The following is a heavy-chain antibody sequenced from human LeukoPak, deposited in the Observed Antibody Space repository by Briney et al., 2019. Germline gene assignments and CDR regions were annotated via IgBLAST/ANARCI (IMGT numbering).Heavy chain of an antibody. D-gene: IGHD1-26*01. CDR1: GFTFSSYS. Sequence: GGSLRLSCAASGFTFSSYSMNWVRQAPGKGLEWVSHITASGTAMFYADSVKGRFTISRDNAKNSLYLQMNSLRDEDTAVYYCASSGNYRFDYWGQGTLVTVSS. CDR3: ASSGNYRFDY. J-gene: IGHJ4*02. CDR2: ITASGTAM. V-gene: IGHV3-48*02.